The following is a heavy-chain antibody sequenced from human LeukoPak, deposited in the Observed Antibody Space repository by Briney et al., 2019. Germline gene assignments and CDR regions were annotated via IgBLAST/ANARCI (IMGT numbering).Heavy chain of an antibody. Sequence: PSETLSLTCTVSGGSISSSSYYWGWIRQPLGKGLEWIGSIYYSGSTYYNPSLKSRVTISVDTSKNQFSLKLSSVTAADTAVYYCARIGISSSSLGFNYWGQGTLVTVSS. J-gene: IGHJ4*02. CDR1: GGSISSSSYY. V-gene: IGHV4-39*01. CDR2: IYYSGST. D-gene: IGHD6-6*01. CDR3: ARIGISSSSLGFNY.